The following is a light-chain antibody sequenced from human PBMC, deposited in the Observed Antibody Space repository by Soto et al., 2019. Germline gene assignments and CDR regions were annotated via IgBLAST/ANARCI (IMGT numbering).Light chain of an antibody. Sequence: DIVMTQSPDSLAVSLGERATINCKSSQSVLYSSNNKNYLAWYQKKPGQPPKVLIYWASTRESGVPDRFSGSGSGTEFTLTISSLQAEDVAVYYCHQYYSTWNTFGQGTKLEIK. CDR2: WAS. J-gene: IGKJ2*01. V-gene: IGKV4-1*01. CDR1: QSVLYSSNNKNY. CDR3: HQYYSTWNT.